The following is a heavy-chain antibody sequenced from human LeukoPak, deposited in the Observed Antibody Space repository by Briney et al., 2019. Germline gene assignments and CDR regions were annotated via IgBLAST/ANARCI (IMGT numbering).Heavy chain of an antibody. D-gene: IGHD3-16*01. Sequence: ASVKVSCKASGYTFTTYDINWVRQATGQGLEWMGWMNPNSGNTGYAQKFQGRVTMTRNTSISTAYMELSSLRSEDTAVYYCARDNDSRDPPHFDYWGQGTLVTVSS. V-gene: IGHV1-8*01. CDR1: GYTFTTYD. CDR2: MNPNSGNT. CDR3: ARDNDSRDPPHFDY. J-gene: IGHJ4*02.